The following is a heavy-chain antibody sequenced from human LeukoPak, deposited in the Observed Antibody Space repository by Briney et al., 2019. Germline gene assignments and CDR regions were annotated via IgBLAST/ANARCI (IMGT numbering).Heavy chain of an antibody. Sequence: GGSLRLSCAASGFTFSSYVMSWVRQAPGKGLEWVSGITSGGGNTYYADSVKGRFTISRDNSKNTLYLQMNSLRAEDTAVYYRAKDRTNLEYYFDYWGQGTLVTVSS. J-gene: IGHJ4*02. CDR3: AKDRTNLEYYFDY. CDR1: GFTFSSYV. D-gene: IGHD1-14*01. V-gene: IGHV3-23*01. CDR2: ITSGGGNT.